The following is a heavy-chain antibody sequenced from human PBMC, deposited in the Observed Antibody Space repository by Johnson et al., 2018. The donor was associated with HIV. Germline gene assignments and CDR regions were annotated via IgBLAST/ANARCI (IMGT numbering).Heavy chain of an antibody. CDR1: GFTFSSSW. CDR2: IKCDGSEQ. CDR3: ARGPPMMVVVFGAFHI. Sequence: VQLVESGGGLVQPGGSLRLSCAASGFTFSSSWMHWVCQAPEKGLEWVADIKCDGSEQYSVDSVKGRLTISRDNAKNTLYQQMNSLRAEDTAVYYGARGPPMMVVVFGAFHIWGQGTMVTVSS. V-gene: IGHV3-52*01. D-gene: IGHD3-22*01. J-gene: IGHJ3*02.